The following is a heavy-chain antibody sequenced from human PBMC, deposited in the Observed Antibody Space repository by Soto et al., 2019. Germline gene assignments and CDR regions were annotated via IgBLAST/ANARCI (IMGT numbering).Heavy chain of an antibody. V-gene: IGHV6-1*01. CDR2: TYYRSKWFY. D-gene: IGHD3-3*01. Sequence: SQTLSLTCAISGDSVSSNSAAWNWIRQSPSRGLEFLGRTYYRSKWFYDYAVSVKSRITINPDTSKNQFSLQLNSVTPEDTAMYDCVRSGSGDLDDWGQGTLVTVSS. CDR3: VRSGSGDLDD. CDR1: GDSVSSNSAA. J-gene: IGHJ4*02.